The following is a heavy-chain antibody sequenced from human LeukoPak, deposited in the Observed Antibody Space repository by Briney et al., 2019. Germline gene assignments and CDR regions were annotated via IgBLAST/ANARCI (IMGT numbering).Heavy chain of an antibody. CDR3: AKGAGGFSYYNWFDP. V-gene: IGHV4-39*07. Sequence: SETLSLTCTVSGGSISSSPYYWGWIRQPPGKGLEWIGSIYYSGTTHYSPSLESRVTISVDTSKNQFSLRLASVTAADTAIYYCAKGAGGFSYYNWFDPWGQGTLVTVSS. CDR1: GGSISSSPYY. CDR2: IYYSGTT. D-gene: IGHD5-18*01. J-gene: IGHJ5*02.